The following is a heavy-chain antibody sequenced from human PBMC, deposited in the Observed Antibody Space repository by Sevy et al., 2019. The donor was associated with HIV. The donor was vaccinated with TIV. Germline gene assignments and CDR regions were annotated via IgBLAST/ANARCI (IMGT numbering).Heavy chain of an antibody. D-gene: IGHD5-12*01. V-gene: IGHV1-18*01. Sequence: ASVKVSCKASGYTFTSYGISWVRQAPGQGLEWMGWISAYNGNTNYAQKLQGRVTMTTDTSTSTAYMELRSLRSDDTAVYYCARWRWGGDIVATIVRAFDIWGQGTMVTVSS. J-gene: IGHJ3*02. CDR2: ISAYNGNT. CDR1: GYTFTSYG. CDR3: ARWRWGGDIVATIVRAFDI.